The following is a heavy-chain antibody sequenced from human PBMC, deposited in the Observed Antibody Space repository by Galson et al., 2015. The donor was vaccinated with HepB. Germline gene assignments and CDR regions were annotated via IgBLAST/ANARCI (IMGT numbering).Heavy chain of an antibody. J-gene: IGHJ6*03. CDR1: GFTFSGSA. V-gene: IGHV3-73*01. Sequence: LRLSCAASGFTFSGSAMHWVRQASGKGLAWVGRIRSKANSYATAYAASVKGRFTISRDDSKNTAYLQMNSLKTEDTAVYYCARLQLGELSTPMDYYYYMDVWGKGTTVTVSS. CDR3: ARLQLGELSTPMDYYYYMDV. D-gene: IGHD3-16*02. CDR2: IRSKANSYAT.